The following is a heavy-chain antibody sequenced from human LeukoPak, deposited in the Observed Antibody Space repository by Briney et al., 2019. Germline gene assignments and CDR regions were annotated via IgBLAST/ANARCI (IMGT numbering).Heavy chain of an antibody. CDR1: GFTFSSYW. V-gene: IGHV3-7*01. CDR2: IKQDGSEK. CDR3: ARDLGSSWYGNWFDP. Sequence: GGSLRLSCAASGFTFSSYWMSWVRQAPGKGLEWVANIKQDGSEKYYVDSVKGRFTISRDNAKNSLYLQMNSLRAEDTAVYYCARDLGSSWYGNWFDPWGQGTLVTVSS. J-gene: IGHJ5*02. D-gene: IGHD6-13*01.